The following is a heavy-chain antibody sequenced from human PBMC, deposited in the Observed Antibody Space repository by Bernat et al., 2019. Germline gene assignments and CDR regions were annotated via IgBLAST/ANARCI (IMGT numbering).Heavy chain of an antibody. V-gene: IGHV3-74*01. J-gene: IGHJ4*02. CDR2: INIDGTTT. D-gene: IGHD2-21*02. CDR3: ERDPNRRLDY. Sequence: EVQLAESGGGLVQPGGSLRLSCAASGFTFRDYWMDWVRQAPGKGPVWVSRINIDGTTTNYADSVKGRFTMSRDNAKNTVYLQMNSLRAEDTAVYYCERDPNRRLDYWGQGTQVTVSP. CDR1: GFTFRDYW.